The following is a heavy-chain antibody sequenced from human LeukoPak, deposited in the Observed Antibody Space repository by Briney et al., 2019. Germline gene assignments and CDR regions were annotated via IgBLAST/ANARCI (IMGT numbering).Heavy chain of an antibody. CDR3: AKDGRAVAAQGYYFDF. V-gene: IGHV3-21*06. D-gene: IGHD6-19*01. CDR1: GFTFSSYS. J-gene: IGHJ4*02. CDR2: ISSSSTYI. Sequence: GGSLRLSCAASGFTFSSYSMNWVRQAPGKGLEWASSISSSSTYINYADSVKGRFTVSRDNTKSSLFLEMNSLRAEDTAVYYCAKDGRAVAAQGYYFDFWGQGTRVTVS.